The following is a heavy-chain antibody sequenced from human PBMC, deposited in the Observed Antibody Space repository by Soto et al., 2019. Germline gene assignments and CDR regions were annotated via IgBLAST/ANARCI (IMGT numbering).Heavy chain of an antibody. CDR3: ARDDPPRLWFGPLFDY. D-gene: IGHD3-10*01. CDR1: GFTFSSYS. Sequence: GGSLRLSCAASGFTFSSYSMNWVRQAPGKGLEWVSYISSSSSTIYYADSVKGRFTISRDNAKNSLYLQMNSLRAEDTAVYYCARDDPPRLWFGPLFDYWGQGTLVTVSS. CDR2: ISSSSSTI. V-gene: IGHV3-48*01. J-gene: IGHJ4*02.